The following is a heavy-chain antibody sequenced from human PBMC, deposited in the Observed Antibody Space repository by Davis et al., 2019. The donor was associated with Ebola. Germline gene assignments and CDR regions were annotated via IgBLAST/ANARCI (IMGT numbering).Heavy chain of an antibody. CDR1: GFTFDDYA. CDR2: ISWNSGSI. J-gene: IGHJ6*02. V-gene: IGHV3-9*01. Sequence: PGGSLRLSCAASGFTFDDYAMHWVRQAPGKGLEWVSGISWNSGSIGYADSVKGRFTISRDNAKNSLYLQMNSLRAEDTTLYYCAKEIAARFGFYYYGMDVWGQGTTVTVSS. D-gene: IGHD6-6*01. CDR3: AKEIAARFGFYYYGMDV.